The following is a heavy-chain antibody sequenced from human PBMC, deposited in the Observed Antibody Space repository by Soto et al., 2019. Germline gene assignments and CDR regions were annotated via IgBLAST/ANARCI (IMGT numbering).Heavy chain of an antibody. J-gene: IGHJ3*02. CDR3: ARTYYDILTGYSQRADAFDI. Sequence: SETLSLTCTVSGGSISSYYWSWIRQPPGKGLEWIGYIYYSGSSNYNPSLKSRVTISVDTSKNQFSLKLSSVTAADTAVYYCARTYYDILTGYSQRADAFDIWGQGTMVTVSS. CDR1: GGSISSYY. CDR2: IYYSGSS. D-gene: IGHD3-9*01. V-gene: IGHV4-59*01.